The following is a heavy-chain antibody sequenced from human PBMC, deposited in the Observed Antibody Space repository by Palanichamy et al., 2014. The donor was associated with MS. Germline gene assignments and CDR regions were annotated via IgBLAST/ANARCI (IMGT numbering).Heavy chain of an antibody. CDR1: GFTLSNAW. D-gene: IGHD3-22*01. J-gene: IGHJ4*02. Sequence: EVQLAESGGDLVKPGGSLRLSCAASGFTLSNAWMRWVRQAPGKGLECVGRIKSEADGGTTGYAAAVKGRFIISRDDSKNTLYLQMNSLKTEDTAVYYCTTDQGDSTGFYHFDYWGQGTLVTVSS. CDR2: IKSEADGGTT. V-gene: IGHV3-15*01. CDR3: TTDQGDSTGFYHFDY.